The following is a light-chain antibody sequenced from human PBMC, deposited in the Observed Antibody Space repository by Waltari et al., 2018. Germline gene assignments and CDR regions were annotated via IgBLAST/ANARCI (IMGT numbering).Light chain of an antibody. CDR2: DVF. J-gene: IGLJ2*01. CDR1: GNDVGSYDY. V-gene: IGLV2-11*01. Sequence: QSALTQPRPVSGSPGQSVTISCTGTGNDVGSYDYVSWYQQQSGRAPNLIIYDVFNRPSGVPDRFSGSRSGGTAYLTISGLQAEDEADYYCCSYAGPAFGEGTKLTVL. CDR3: CSYAGPA.